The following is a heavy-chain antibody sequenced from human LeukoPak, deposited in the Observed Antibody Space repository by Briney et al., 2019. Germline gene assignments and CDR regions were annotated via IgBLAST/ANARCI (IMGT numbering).Heavy chain of an antibody. CDR1: GGSISSGGYY. CDR3: ARKTYYYPFDP. J-gene: IGHJ5*02. D-gene: IGHD3-10*01. Sequence: SETLSLTCTVSGGSISSGGYYWSWIRQPPGKGLEWIGYIYHSGSTYYNPSLKSRVTISVDRSKNQFSLKLSSVTAADTAVYYCARKTYYYPFDPWGQGTLVTVSS. CDR2: IYHSGST. V-gene: IGHV4-30-2*01.